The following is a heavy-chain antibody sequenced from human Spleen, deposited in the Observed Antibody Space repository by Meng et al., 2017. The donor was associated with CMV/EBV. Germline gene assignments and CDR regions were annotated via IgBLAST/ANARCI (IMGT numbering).Heavy chain of an antibody. V-gene: IGHV1-2*02. J-gene: IGHJ5*02. Sequence: ASVKVSCKASGYTFTGYYMHWVRQAPGQGLEWMGWINPNSGGTNYAQKFQGRVTMTRDTSISTAYMELSRLRSDDTAVYYCAREGLGEAPDWSSPEYNWCDPWGQGTLVTVSS. D-gene: IGHD3-16*01. CDR3: AREGLGEAPDWSSPEYNWCDP. CDR1: GYTFTGYY. CDR2: INPNSGGT.